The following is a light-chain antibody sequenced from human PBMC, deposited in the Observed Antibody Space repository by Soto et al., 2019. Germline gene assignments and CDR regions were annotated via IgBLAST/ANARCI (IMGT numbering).Light chain of an antibody. CDR2: KAS. V-gene: IGKV1-5*03. CDR1: QDIGRW. J-gene: IGKJ1*01. Sequence: DIQMTQSPSTLSASVGDRVTITCRASQDIGRWLAWYQQKPGKAPKLLIYKASSLQSGVPSRFSGSGSGTEFTLTINSLQPDDFATYYCQQYGSYWTFGQGTKVEIK. CDR3: QQYGSYWT.